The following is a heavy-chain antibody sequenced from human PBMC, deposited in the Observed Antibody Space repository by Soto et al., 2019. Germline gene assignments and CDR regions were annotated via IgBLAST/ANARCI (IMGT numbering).Heavy chain of an antibody. CDR2: IYYSGST. CDR3: ARLRYYYDSSGPSPHYYYGMDV. V-gene: IGHV4-59*01. Sequence: SETLSLTCAVYGGSFSGYYWSWIRQPPGKGLEWIGYIYYSGSTNYNPSLKSRVTISVDTSKNQFSLKLSSVTAADTAVYYCARLRYYYDSSGPSPHYYYGMDVWGQGTTVTVSS. D-gene: IGHD3-22*01. J-gene: IGHJ6*02. CDR1: GGSFSGYY.